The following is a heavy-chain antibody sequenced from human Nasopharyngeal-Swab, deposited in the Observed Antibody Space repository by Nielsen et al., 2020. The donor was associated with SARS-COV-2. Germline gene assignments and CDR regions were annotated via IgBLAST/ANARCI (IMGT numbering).Heavy chain of an antibody. D-gene: IGHD3-10*01. J-gene: IGHJ3*02. CDR3: ARDTGAFDI. CDR1: GFTFGNYN. V-gene: IGHV3-21*01. Sequence: GESLKISREGSGFTFGNYNMNWVRQAPGKGLEWFSSISSSSSFIYYADSVKGRFTISRDNAQKSLSLQMNSLRAEDTGVYFCARDTGAFDIWGQGTMVTVSS. CDR2: ISSSSSFI.